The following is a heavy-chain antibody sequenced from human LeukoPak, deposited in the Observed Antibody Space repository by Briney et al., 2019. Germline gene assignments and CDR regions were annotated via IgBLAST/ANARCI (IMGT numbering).Heavy chain of an antibody. V-gene: IGHV3-23*01. CDR3: SRIKYGGNSGYHFDY. J-gene: IGHJ4*02. CDR1: GFIFNYFA. D-gene: IGHD4-23*01. CDR2: IGDSGSGG. Sequence: SGGSLRLSCSASGFIFNYFAMSWIRQAPGKRLEWVSTIGDSGSGGSYADSVRGRFTISKDKTKNIVYLQKHSLRVDDSAVYYCSRIKYGGNSGYHFDYWGQGTLVTVSS.